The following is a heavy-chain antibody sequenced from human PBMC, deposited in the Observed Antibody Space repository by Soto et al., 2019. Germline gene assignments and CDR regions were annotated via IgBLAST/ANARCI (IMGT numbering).Heavy chain of an antibody. J-gene: IGHJ3*01. CDR1: GFTFSTYE. CDR3: ATKSGGGGAFDF. CDR2: ISSSGSTI. D-gene: IGHD3-10*01. Sequence: GGSLRLSCAASGFTFSTYEMNWVRQAPGKGLEWVSYISSSGSTIYYADSVKGRFTISRDNAKNSLYLQMNSVRAEDTAVYYCATKSGGGGAFDFWGQGSMVTVSS. V-gene: IGHV3-48*03.